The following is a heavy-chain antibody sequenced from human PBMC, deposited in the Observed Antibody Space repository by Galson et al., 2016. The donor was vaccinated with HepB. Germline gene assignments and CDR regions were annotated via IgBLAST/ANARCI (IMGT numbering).Heavy chain of an antibody. J-gene: IGHJ4*02. V-gene: IGHV2-70*01. D-gene: IGHD3-22*01. CDR3: ARADYYDNSGYYYALDY. CDR1: GFSLRTSGMC. Sequence: PALVKPTQTLTLTCTFSGFSLRTSGMCVTWIRQPPGKALEWLALIDWDDDKYYSTSLMTRLTISKDTSKNRVVLTMTNMDPVDTATYYCARADYYDNSGYYYALDYWGQGALVTVSS. CDR2: IDWDDDK.